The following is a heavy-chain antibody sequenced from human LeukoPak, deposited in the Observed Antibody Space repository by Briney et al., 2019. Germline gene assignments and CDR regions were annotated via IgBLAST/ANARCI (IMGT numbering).Heavy chain of an antibody. CDR2: ISAGGDGT. CDR1: GFTFSRYP. J-gene: IGHJ3*02. V-gene: IGHV3-23*01. D-gene: IGHD1-1*01. CDR3: AKSLLTTATGTGRAFDI. Sequence: GGSLRLSCAASGFTFSRYPMGWVRQAPGKGLEWVSGISAGGDGTYYADPVKGRFTISRDNSKNTLYLQMNSLRAEDTAQYFCAKSLLTTATGTGRAFDIWGQGTMVTVSS.